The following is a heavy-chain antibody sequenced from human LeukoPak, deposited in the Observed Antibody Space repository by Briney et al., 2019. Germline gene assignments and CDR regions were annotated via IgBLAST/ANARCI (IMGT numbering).Heavy chain of an antibody. CDR2: IKNKIDGGTT. J-gene: IGHJ4*02. Sequence: GGSLRLSCAASGFTFSSYAMSWVRQAPGKGLEWVGRIKNKIDGGTTDYAAPVKGRFIISREDSKNTLYLQMNSLKTEDTAVYYCTTYYYGSGSYAYWGQGTLVIVSS. V-gene: IGHV3-15*01. CDR3: TTYYYGSGSYAY. CDR1: GFTFSSYA. D-gene: IGHD3-10*01.